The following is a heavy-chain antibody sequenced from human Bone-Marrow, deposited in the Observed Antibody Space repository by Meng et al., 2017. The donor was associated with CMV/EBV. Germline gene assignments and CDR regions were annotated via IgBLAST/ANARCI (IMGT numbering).Heavy chain of an antibody. Sequence: GSLRLSCAVYGGSFSGYYWSWIRQPPGKGLEWIGAINHRGSTNYNPSLKSRVTISVDTSKNQFSLKLSSVTAADTAVYYCARGGVLRYFDWSRRNWFDPWGQGTLVTVSS. CDR2: INHRGST. D-gene: IGHD3-9*01. V-gene: IGHV4-34*01. J-gene: IGHJ5*02. CDR1: GGSFSGYY. CDR3: ARGGVLRYFDWSRRNWFDP.